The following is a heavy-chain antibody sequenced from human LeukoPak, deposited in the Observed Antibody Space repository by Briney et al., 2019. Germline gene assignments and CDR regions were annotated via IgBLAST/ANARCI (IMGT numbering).Heavy chain of an antibody. CDR3: AKDGPSGSGSYSWGKMDV. J-gene: IGHJ6*04. CDR2: ISGGGGST. V-gene: IGHV3-23*01. Sequence: GGSLRLSCAASGFTFSSYAMNWVRQAPGKGLEWVSAISGGGGSTPYAGSVNGRFTISRDNSKNMVYMQMNSLRVEDTAVYYCAKDGPSGSGSYSWGKMDVWGKGTTVTVSS. D-gene: IGHD3-10*01. CDR1: GFTFSSYA.